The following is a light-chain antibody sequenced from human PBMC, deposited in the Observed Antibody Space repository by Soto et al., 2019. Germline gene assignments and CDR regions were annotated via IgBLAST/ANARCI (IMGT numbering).Light chain of an antibody. CDR3: QQYGSSLFT. CDR2: GTS. CDR1: QSVSSKY. Sequence: EIVLTQSPGTLSLSPGERATLSCRASQSVSSKYLAWYQQKPGQAPRVLIYGTSIRASGVPERFSGGGPGTDFTLTITRLEPEDFAVYYCQQYGSSLFTFGPGTKVDFK. V-gene: IGKV3-20*01. J-gene: IGKJ3*01.